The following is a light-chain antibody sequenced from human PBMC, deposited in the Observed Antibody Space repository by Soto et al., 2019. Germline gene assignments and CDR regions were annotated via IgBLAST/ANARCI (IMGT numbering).Light chain of an antibody. Sequence: QSVLTQPPSVSAAPGQKVAISCAGGSSNIGDNYVSWYQHLPGTAPKLLIYDNNKRSSGIPDRFSGSKSGTSATLGITGLLTGDEADYYCGTWDSSLGAWVFGGGTKLTVL. CDR3: GTWDSSLGAWV. V-gene: IGLV1-51*01. J-gene: IGLJ3*02. CDR2: DNN. CDR1: SSNIGDNY.